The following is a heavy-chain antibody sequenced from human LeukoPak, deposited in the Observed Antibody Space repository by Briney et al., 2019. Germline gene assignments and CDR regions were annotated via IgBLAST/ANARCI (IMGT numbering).Heavy chain of an antibody. J-gene: IGHJ4*02. CDR1: GDSISSSSYY. CDR2: IYYSGNT. D-gene: IGHD6-19*01. CDR3: ARVSRQWQSIDF. Sequence: SETLSLTCTVSGDSISSSSYYWGWIRQPPVKGLEWIGSIYYSGNTYYSPSLKSRVTISVDTSKNQFSLKLTSVTAADAAMYYCARVSRQWQSIDFWGQGTLVTVSS. V-gene: IGHV4-39*01.